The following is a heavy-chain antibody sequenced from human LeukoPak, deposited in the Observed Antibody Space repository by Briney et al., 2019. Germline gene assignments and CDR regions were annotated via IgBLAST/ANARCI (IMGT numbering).Heavy chain of an antibody. D-gene: IGHD3-22*01. V-gene: IGHV3-66*01. Sequence: GGSLRLSCAASGFTVSSNYMSWVRQAPGKGLEWVSVIYSGGSIYYADSVKGRFTISRDNSKNTLYLQMNSLRAEDTAVYYCARDRVSSGYDAFDIWGQGTMVTVSS. J-gene: IGHJ3*02. CDR3: ARDRVSSGYDAFDI. CDR2: IYSGGSI. CDR1: GFTVSSNY.